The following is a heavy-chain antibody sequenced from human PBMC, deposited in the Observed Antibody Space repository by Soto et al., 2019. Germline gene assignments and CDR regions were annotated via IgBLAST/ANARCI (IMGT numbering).Heavy chain of an antibody. CDR1: GGSISSSNW. D-gene: IGHD5-12*01. V-gene: IGHV4-4*02. CDR3: ARVEHSGYEPHYFDY. J-gene: IGHJ4*02. Sequence: QVQLQESGPGLVKPSGTLSLTCAVSGGSISSSNWWSWVRQPPGNGLEWIGEIYHSGSTNYNPSLKSRVTISVDKSKNQFALKLSSVTAADTAVYYCARVEHSGYEPHYFDYWGQGTLVTVSS. CDR2: IYHSGST.